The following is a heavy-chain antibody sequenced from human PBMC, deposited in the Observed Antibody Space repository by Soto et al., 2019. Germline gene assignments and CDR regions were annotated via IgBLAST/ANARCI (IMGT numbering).Heavy chain of an antibody. Sequence: QVQLVQSGAEVKKPGASVKVSCKASGYTFTSYGISWVRQAPGQGLEWMGWISAYNGDTNYAQKLQGRVTMTTDTSTSTAYMELRSLRSDDTAVYYCATSQLDYDFWSLVSFDIWGQGTMVTVSS. CDR2: ISAYNGDT. V-gene: IGHV1-18*01. CDR3: ATSQLDYDFWSLVSFDI. CDR1: GYTFTSYG. D-gene: IGHD3-3*01. J-gene: IGHJ3*02.